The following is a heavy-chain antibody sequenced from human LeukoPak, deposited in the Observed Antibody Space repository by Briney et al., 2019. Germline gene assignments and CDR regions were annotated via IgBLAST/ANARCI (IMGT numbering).Heavy chain of an antibody. J-gene: IGHJ6*02. CDR1: GFTFRSYA. CDR2: ISSNGGST. V-gene: IGHV3-64D*09. Sequence: GGSLRVSCLASGFTFRSYAMHWVRQAPGKGLEYVSPISSNGGSTYYADSVKGRFTISRDNSKNTLYLQMSSLRAEDTAVYFCVRGYSFGPYGMDVWGQGTTVTVSS. CDR3: VRGYSFGPYGMDV. D-gene: IGHD2-15*01.